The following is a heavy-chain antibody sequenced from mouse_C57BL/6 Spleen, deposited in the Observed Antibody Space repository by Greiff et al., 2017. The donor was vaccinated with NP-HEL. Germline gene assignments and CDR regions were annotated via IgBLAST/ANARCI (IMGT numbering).Heavy chain of an antibody. J-gene: IGHJ3*01. CDR1: GYTFTSYW. CDR2: INPSNGGT. V-gene: IGHV1-53*01. CDR3: ARGGGNYVLFAY. Sequence: QVQLQQSGTELVKPGASVKLSCKASGYTFTSYWMHWVKQRPGQGLEWIGNINPSNGGTNYNEKFKSKATLTVDKSSSTAYMQLSSLTSEDSAVYYCARGGGNYVLFAYWGQGTLVTVSA. D-gene: IGHD2-1*01.